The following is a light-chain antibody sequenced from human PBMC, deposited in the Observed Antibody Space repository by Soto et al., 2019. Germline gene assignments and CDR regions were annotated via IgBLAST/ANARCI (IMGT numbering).Light chain of an antibody. CDR2: GAS. CDR3: QQYANSPPT. Sequence: ERVLIPVAAAPSFNTGGKATPSFRARQSVSSRYLAWYQQKPGQAPRLLIYGASSRATGIPDRFSGSGSGTDFTLTISRLEPEDFAVYYCQQYANSPPTFGQGTKV. CDR1: QSVSSRY. J-gene: IGKJ1*01. V-gene: IGKV3-20*01.